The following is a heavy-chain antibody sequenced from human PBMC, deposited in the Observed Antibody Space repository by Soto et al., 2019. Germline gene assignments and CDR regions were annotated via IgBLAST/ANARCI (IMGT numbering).Heavy chain of an antibody. J-gene: IGHJ4*02. D-gene: IGHD3-10*01. Sequence: GGSLRLSCAASGFTFSNYAMHWVRQAPGKGLEWVAVISYDGSNKYYADSVKGRLTISRDNSKNTVYLQLNSLRAEDTAVYYCAKDPAGSGIYDYWGQGTLVTVSS. CDR2: ISYDGSNK. CDR1: GFTFSNYA. V-gene: IGHV3-30-3*01. CDR3: AKDPAGSGIYDY.